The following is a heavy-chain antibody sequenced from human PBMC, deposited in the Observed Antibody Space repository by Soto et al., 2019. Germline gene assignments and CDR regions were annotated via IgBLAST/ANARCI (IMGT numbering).Heavy chain of an antibody. D-gene: IGHD6-19*01. CDR1: GDSVSSNSAA. V-gene: IGHV6-1*01. CDR2: TYYRSKWYN. J-gene: IGHJ3*02. Sequence: SQTLSLTCAISGDSVSSNSAAWNWIRQSPSRGLEWLGRTYYRSKWYNDYAVSVKSRITINPDTSKNQFSLQLNSVTPEDTAVYYCARDLYIYSSGWPHGSFDIWGQGXMVTV. CDR3: ARDLYIYSSGWPHGSFDI.